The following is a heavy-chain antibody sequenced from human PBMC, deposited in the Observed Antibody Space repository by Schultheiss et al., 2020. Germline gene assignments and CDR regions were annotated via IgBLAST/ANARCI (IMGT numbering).Heavy chain of an antibody. CDR2: IYHSGST. V-gene: IGHV4-31*03. CDR3: ARAGGGFAY. CDR1: GGSISSGGYY. D-gene: IGHD1-14*01. Sequence: SQTLSLTCTVSGGSISSGGYYWSWIRQHPGKGLEWIGHIYHSGSTNYNPSLKSRVTISVDTSKNQFSLKLSSVTAADTAVYFCARAGGGFAYWGQGTLVTVSS. J-gene: IGHJ4*02.